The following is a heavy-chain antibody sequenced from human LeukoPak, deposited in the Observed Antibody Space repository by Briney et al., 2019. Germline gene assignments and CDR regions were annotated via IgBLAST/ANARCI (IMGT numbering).Heavy chain of an antibody. CDR1: GFTFNNYD. Sequence: GGSLRPSCAASGFTFNNYDMHWVRQATGKGLEWVSAIHTAGDTYYSGSVKGRFTISRENAKNSLFLQMNSLRAGDTAVYYCARGTCSSGSCYKALNSWGQGTLVTVSS. D-gene: IGHD2-2*02. V-gene: IGHV3-13*04. J-gene: IGHJ4*02. CDR2: IHTAGDT. CDR3: ARGTCSSGSCYKALNS.